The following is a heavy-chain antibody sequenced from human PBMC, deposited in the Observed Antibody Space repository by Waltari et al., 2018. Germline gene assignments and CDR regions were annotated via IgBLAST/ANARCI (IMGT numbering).Heavy chain of an antibody. CDR2: IYYPGTT. CDR1: GDSTSRGGYY. D-gene: IGHD3-10*01. CDR3: ARDRAVFFGSGQDY. Sequence: QVELQESGPGLVKPSQTLSLTCTVSGDSTSRGGYYWLWIRPHPGRGLEWIGYIYYPGTTYYNPSLKSRVTISVDTSKNQFSLKLSSVTAADTAVYYCARDRAVFFGSGQDYWGQGTLVTVSS. V-gene: IGHV4-31*03. J-gene: IGHJ4*02.